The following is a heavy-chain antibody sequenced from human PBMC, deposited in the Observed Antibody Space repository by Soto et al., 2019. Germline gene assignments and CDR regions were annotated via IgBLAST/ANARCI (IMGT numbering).Heavy chain of an antibody. Sequence: QVQLVQSGPEVKKPGASVKVSCKTSGYTFSTYGIAWVRQAPGQGLEWMGWISTSKGKTNYAQKFQGRVTMTTDTSTSTAYMELRSLRSDDTAVYYCANRSPAFDFWGQGTLVTVSS. CDR3: ANRSPAFDF. V-gene: IGHV1-18*01. CDR1: GYTFSTYG. J-gene: IGHJ4*02. CDR2: ISTSKGKT.